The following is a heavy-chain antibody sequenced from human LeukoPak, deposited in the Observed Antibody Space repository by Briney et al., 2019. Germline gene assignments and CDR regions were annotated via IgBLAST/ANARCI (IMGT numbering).Heavy chain of an antibody. Sequence: ASVKVSCKASGYTFTGYYMHWVRQAPGQGLEWMEWINPNSGGTNYAQRFQGRVTMTRDTSISTAYMELSRLRSDDTAVYYCASDGELRGYPLEGWGQGTLVTVSS. CDR3: ASDGELRGYPLEG. J-gene: IGHJ4*02. V-gene: IGHV1-2*02. CDR1: GYTFTGYY. D-gene: IGHD3-22*01. CDR2: INPNSGGT.